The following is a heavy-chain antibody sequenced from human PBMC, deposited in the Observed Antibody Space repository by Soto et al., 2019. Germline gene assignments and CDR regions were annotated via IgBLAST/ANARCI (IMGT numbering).Heavy chain of an antibody. D-gene: IGHD3-3*01. CDR3: AKTFWSYHYYMDV. V-gene: IGHV3-23*01. J-gene: IGHJ6*03. CDR1: GFTFSSYA. CDR2: IGPSGGTT. Sequence: EVQLLESGGGLVQPGGSLRLSCAASGFTFSSYAMSWVRQTPGKGLEWVSVIGPSGGTTYYADSAEGRFTISRDNSKKTLYLQRNSLRAEDTAVFYCAKTFWSYHYYMDVWGKGTTVTGSS.